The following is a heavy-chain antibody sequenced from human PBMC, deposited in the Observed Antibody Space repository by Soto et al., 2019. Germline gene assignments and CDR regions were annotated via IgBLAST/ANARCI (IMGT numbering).Heavy chain of an antibody. J-gene: IGHJ2*01. CDR3: ARGGSLYWYFDL. V-gene: IGHV1-3*01. D-gene: IGHD1-26*01. Sequence: QVQLVQSGAEVKKPGASVKVSCKASGYTFTNYAMHWVRQAPGQRLEWMGWINAGNGNTKYSQKFQGRGTITRDTYASTAYMELSSLRSEDTAVYYCARGGSLYWYFDLWGRGTLVTVSS. CDR2: INAGNGNT. CDR1: GYTFTNYA.